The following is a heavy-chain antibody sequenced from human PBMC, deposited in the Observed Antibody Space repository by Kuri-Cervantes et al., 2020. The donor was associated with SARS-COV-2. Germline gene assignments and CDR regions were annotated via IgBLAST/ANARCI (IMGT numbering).Heavy chain of an antibody. Sequence: GESLKISCRGSGYRFITYWINWVRQVPGKGLEWMGRIDPRDSYVNYSPSLQGHISISADQSISTAYLQWSSPEASDTAVYFCARRVAESIRDDVFDIWGQGTMVTVSS. CDR2: IDPRDSYV. V-gene: IGHV5-10-1*01. CDR3: ARRVAESIRDDVFDI. CDR1: GYRFITYW. J-gene: IGHJ3*02. D-gene: IGHD6-19*01.